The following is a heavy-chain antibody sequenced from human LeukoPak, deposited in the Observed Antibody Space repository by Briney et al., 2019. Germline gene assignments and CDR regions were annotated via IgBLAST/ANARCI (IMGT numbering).Heavy chain of an antibody. CDR3: ARQDTAMGPYFDY. D-gene: IGHD5-18*01. J-gene: IGHJ4*02. CDR2: IYTSGST. CDR1: GGSISSYY. V-gene: IGHV4-4*09. Sequence: SETLSLTCTVSGGSISSYYWSWIRQPPGKGLEWIGYIYTSGSTNYSPSLKSRVTISVDTSKNQFSLKLSSVTAADTAVYYCARQDTAMGPYFDYWGQGTLVTVSS.